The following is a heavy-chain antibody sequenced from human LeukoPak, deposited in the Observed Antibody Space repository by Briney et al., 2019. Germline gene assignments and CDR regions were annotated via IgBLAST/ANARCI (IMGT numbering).Heavy chain of an antibody. V-gene: IGHV4-59*01. CDR3: ARSEGIAVAGTAFDI. CDR1: GFTFSSYS. J-gene: IGHJ3*02. CDR2: IYYSGST. D-gene: IGHD6-19*01. Sequence: GSLRLSCAASGFTFSSYSMNWVRQAPGKGLEWIGYIYYSGSTNYNPSLKSRVTISVDTSKNQFSLKLSSVTAADTAVYYCARSEGIAVAGTAFDIWGQGTMVTVSS.